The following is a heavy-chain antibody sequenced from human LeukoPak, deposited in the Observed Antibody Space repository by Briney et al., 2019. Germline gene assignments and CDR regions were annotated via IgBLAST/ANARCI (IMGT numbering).Heavy chain of an antibody. J-gene: IGHJ5*02. CDR2: INHSGST. CDR1: GGSFSGYY. CDR3: ARQRSLRRQGWFDP. Sequence: SETLSLTCAVYGGSFSGYYWSWIRQPPGKGLEWIGEINHSGSTNYNPSLKSRVTISVDTSKNQFSLKLSSVTAADTAVYYCARQRSLRRQGWFDPWGQGTLVTVSS. V-gene: IGHV4-34*01. D-gene: IGHD5/OR15-5a*01.